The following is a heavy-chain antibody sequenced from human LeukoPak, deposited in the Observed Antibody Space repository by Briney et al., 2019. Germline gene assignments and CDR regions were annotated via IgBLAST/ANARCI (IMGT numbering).Heavy chain of an antibody. Sequence: ASVKVSCKASGYTFTSYGISWVRQAPGQGVEWMGWISAYNGNTNYAQKLQGRVTMTTDTSTSTAYMELRSLRSDDTAVYYCARDRVVTGLSDYWGQGTLVTVSS. J-gene: IGHJ4*02. CDR3: ARDRVVTGLSDY. CDR1: GYTFTSYG. CDR2: ISAYNGNT. D-gene: IGHD2-21*02. V-gene: IGHV1-18*01.